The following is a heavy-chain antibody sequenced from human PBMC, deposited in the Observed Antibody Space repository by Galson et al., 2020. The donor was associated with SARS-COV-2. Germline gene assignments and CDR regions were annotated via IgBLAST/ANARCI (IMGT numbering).Heavy chain of an antibody. CDR2: INSGGDT. CDR3: ARGRQGVVPSPVLGLGPFYSYYYMDV. Sequence: SETLSLTCAVYGGSFSGYSWTWIRQAPGKGLEWIGEINSGGDTNYSPSLSSRVTLSVDPSRNQFSLRLTSVSAADTALYFCARGRQGVVPSPVLGLGPFYSYYYMDVWAKGTTVTVSS. V-gene: IGHV4-34*01. D-gene: IGHD3-16*01. CDR1: GGSFSGYS. J-gene: IGHJ6*03.